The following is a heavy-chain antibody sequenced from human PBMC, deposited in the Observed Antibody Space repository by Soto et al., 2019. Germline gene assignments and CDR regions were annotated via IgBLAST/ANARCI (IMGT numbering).Heavy chain of an antibody. V-gene: IGHV4-39*01. CDR1: GGSISSSSYY. Sequence: SETLSLTCTVSGGSISSSSYYWGWIRQPPGKGLEWIGSIYYSGSTYYNPSLKSRVTISVDTSKNQFSLKLSSVTAADTAVYYCARHVREYYYDSSGYREYNWFDPWGQGTLVTVS. CDR2: IYYSGST. D-gene: IGHD3-22*01. J-gene: IGHJ5*02. CDR3: ARHVREYYYDSSGYREYNWFDP.